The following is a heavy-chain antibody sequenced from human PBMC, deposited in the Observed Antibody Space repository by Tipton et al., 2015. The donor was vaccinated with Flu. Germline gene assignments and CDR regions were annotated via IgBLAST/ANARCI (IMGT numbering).Heavy chain of an antibody. D-gene: IGHD4-11*01. CDR3: ARRDYSNYVSEPKNWFDS. CDR1: GFTFSSYG. CDR2: IRHDGSNN. Sequence: GSLRLSCVASGFTFSSYGMHWVRQAPGKGLEWVAFIRHDGSNNYYAESVKGRFTISRDSSKNTLYLQINSLRAEDTAVYYCARRDYSNYVSEPKNWFDSWGQGALVIVSS. V-gene: IGHV3-30*02. J-gene: IGHJ5*01.